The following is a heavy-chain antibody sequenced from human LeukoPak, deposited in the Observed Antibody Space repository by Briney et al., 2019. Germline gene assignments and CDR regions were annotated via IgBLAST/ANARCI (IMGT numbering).Heavy chain of an antibody. V-gene: IGHV1-8*01. CDR3: ARDYYDSSGYYRVGMDV. D-gene: IGHD3-22*01. J-gene: IGHJ6*02. CDR2: MNPNCGNT. CDR1: GYTFTSYD. Sequence: GASVKVSCKASGYTFTSYDINWVRQATGQGLEWMGWMNPNCGNTGYAQKFQGRVTMTRNTSISTAYMELSRLRSDDTAVYYCARDYYDSSGYYRVGMDVWGQGTTVTVSS.